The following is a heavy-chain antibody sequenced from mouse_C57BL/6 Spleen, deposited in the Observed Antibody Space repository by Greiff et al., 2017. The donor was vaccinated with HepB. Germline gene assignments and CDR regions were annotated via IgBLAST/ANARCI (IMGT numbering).Heavy chain of an antibody. V-gene: IGHV5-4*01. CDR3: AREGDTTVVATPYWYFDV. CDR2: ISDGGSYT. Sequence: EVMLVESGGGLVKPGGSLKLSCAASGFTFSSYAMSWVRQTPEKRLEWVATISDGGSYTYYPDNVKGRFTISRDNAKNNLYLQMSHLKSEDTAMYYCAREGDTTVVATPYWYFDVWGTGTTVTVSS. CDR1: GFTFSSYA. J-gene: IGHJ1*03. D-gene: IGHD1-1*01.